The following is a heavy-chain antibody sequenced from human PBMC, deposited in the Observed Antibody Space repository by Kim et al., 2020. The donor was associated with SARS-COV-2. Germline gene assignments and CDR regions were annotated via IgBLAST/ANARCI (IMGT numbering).Heavy chain of an antibody. Sequence: GGSLRLSCAASGFTLSSYWMHWVRQAPGKGLVWVSRINSDGSSTSYADSVKGRFTISRDNAKNTLYLQMNSLRAEDTAVYYCARGGGYSYVSPDYWGQGTLVTVSS. J-gene: IGHJ4*02. CDR1: GFTLSSYW. CDR3: ARGGGYSYVSPDY. V-gene: IGHV3-74*01. CDR2: INSDGSST. D-gene: IGHD5-18*01.